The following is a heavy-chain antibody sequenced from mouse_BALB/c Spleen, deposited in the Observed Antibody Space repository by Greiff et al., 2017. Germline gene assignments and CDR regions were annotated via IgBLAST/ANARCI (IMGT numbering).Heavy chain of an antibody. CDR1: GYTFSSYW. V-gene: IGHV1-9*01. J-gene: IGHJ4*01. CDR3: ARRGTGTVYYAMDY. D-gene: IGHD4-1*01. Sequence: QVQLQQSGAELMKPGASVKISCKATGYTFSSYWIEWVKQRPGHGLEWIGEILPGSGSTNYNEKFKGKATFTADTSSNTAYMQLSSLTSEDSAVYYCARRGTGTVYYAMDYWGQGTSVTVSS. CDR2: ILPGSGST.